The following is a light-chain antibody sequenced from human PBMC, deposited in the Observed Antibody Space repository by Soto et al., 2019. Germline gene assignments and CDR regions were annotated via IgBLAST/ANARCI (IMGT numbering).Light chain of an antibody. CDR2: AAS. CDR1: QSLSSSY. Sequence: EIVLTQFPGTLSLSPGERATLSCRPSQSLSSSYLVWYQQKPGQAPRLLIDAASRRATGIPDRFSGSGSATEYTLTISRLEPEDSAVYYCQQQWTFGQGTKLEIK. V-gene: IGKV3-20*01. J-gene: IGKJ2*02. CDR3: QQQWT.